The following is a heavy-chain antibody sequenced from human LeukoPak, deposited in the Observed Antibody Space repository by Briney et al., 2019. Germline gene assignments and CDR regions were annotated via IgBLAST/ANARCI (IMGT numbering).Heavy chain of an antibody. CDR1: GGSISSHY. CDR3: ARAVRDGYNLSWYFDL. J-gene: IGHJ2*01. V-gene: IGHV4-59*11. Sequence: PSETLSLTCTVSGGSISSHYWSWIRQPPGKGLEWIGYIYYSGSTNYNPSLKSRVTISVDTSKNQFSLKLSSVTAADTAVYYCARAVRDGYNLSWYFDLWGRGTLVTVSS. D-gene: IGHD5-24*01. CDR2: IYYSGST.